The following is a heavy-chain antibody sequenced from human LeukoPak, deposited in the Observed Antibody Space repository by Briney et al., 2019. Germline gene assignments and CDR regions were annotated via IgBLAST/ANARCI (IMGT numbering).Heavy chain of an antibody. CDR1: GYTSTSYY. V-gene: IGHV1-46*01. CDR2: INPSGGST. D-gene: IGHD3-22*01. J-gene: IGHJ4*02. CDR3: ARDRQYYYDSSGYYYMQY. Sequence: ASVKVSCKASGYTSTSYYMHWVRQAPGQGLEWMGIINPSGGSTSYAQKFQGRVTVTRDTSTSTVYMELSSLRSEDTAVYYCARDRQYYYDSSGYYYMQYWGQGTLVTVSS.